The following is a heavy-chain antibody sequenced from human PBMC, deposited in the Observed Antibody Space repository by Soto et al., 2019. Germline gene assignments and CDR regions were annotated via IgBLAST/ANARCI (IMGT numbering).Heavy chain of an antibody. CDR3: ARDLGAADFDY. V-gene: IGHV1-69*13. Sequence: GASVKVSCKTSGGTFSTFGISWVRQAPGQGLEWMGGIIPFFGTAEYSQKFQGRVTITADESTSTAYMELSSLRSEDTAVYYCARDLGAADFDYWGQGTLVTVSS. J-gene: IGHJ4*02. CDR2: IIPFFGTA. CDR1: GGTFSTFG. D-gene: IGHD6-13*01.